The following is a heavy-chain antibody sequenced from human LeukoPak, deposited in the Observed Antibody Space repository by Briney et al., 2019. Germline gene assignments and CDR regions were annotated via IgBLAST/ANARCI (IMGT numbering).Heavy chain of an antibody. CDR2: IHSSDAN. CDR1: DGSINSYY. CDR3: ARLGSYSDH. V-gene: IGHV4-4*09. J-gene: IGHJ5*02. D-gene: IGHD1-26*01. Sequence: PSETLSLTCSVSDGSINSYYWSWIRQPPGKGLEWIGYIHSSDANPYNPSLKSRVTTSLDTSKNQFSLKLSSVTVAYTAVYYCARLGSYSDHWGQGTLVTVSS.